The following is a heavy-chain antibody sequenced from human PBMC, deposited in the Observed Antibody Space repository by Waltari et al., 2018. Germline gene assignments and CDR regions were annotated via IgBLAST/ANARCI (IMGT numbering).Heavy chain of an antibody. J-gene: IGHJ4*02. CDR2: ISWDGGST. CDR3: AILEMATKGPFDY. V-gene: IGHV3-43*01. Sequence: EVQLVESGGVVVQPGGSLRLSCAASGFTFDDYTMHWVRQAPGKGLEWVSLISWDGGSTYYADSVKGRFTISRDNSKNSLYLQMNSLRTEDTALYYCAILEMATKGPFDYWGQGTLVTVSS. D-gene: IGHD5-12*01. CDR1: GFTFDDYT.